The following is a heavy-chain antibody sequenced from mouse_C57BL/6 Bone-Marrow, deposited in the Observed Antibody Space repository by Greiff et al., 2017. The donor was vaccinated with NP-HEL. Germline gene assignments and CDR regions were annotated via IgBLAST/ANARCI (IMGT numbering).Heavy chain of an antibody. D-gene: IGHD1-1*01. CDR3: ARIRGYGSRYDY. CDR2: IDPSGGYT. V-gene: IGHV1-69*01. J-gene: IGHJ2*01. Sequence: VQLQQSGAELVMPGASVKLSCKASGYTFTSYWMPWVKQRPGQGLEWIGEIDPSGGYTNYNQKFKGKSTLTIDNSSSTDYMQLSSLTSEDSAGYYGARIRGYGSRYDYWGQGTTLTVSS. CDR1: GYTFTSYW.